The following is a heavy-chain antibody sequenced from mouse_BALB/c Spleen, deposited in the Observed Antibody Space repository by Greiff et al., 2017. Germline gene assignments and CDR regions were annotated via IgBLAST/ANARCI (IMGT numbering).Heavy chain of an antibody. D-gene: IGHD2-1*01. CDR3: ARRVYYGNLGAMDY. J-gene: IGHJ4*01. CDR1: GYAFSSYW. V-gene: IGHV1-80*01. Sequence: LVESGAELVRPGSSVKISCKASGYAFSSYWMNWVKQRPGQGLEWIGQIYPGDGDTNYNGKFKGKATLTADKSSSTAYMQLSSLTSEDSAVYFCARRVYYGNLGAMDYWGQGTSVTVSS. CDR2: IYPGDGDT.